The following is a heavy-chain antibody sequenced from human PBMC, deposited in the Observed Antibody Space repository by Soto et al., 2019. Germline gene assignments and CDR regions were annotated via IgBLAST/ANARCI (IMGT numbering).Heavy chain of an antibody. V-gene: IGHV1-69*13. CDR2: IIPIFGTA. J-gene: IGHJ5*02. Sequence: ASVKVSCKASGGTFSSYAISWVRQAPGQGLEWMGGIIPIFGTANYAQKFQGRVTITADESTSTAYMELSSLRSEDTAVYYCARSQERITIFGVVINWFDPWGQGTLVTVSS. CDR3: ARSQERITIFGVVINWFDP. CDR1: GGTFSSYA. D-gene: IGHD3-3*01.